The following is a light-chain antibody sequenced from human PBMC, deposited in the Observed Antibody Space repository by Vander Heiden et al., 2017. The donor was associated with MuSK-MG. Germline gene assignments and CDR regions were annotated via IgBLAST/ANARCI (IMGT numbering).Light chain of an antibody. CDR1: QSISSY. CDR2: AAS. Sequence: DIQMTQSPSSLSASVGDRVTITCRASQSISSYLNWYQQKPGKAPKLLIYAASSLQSGVPSRFSGSGSGTDFTLTISRLQPEDFATYYCQHRDSTPITFGGGTKVDIK. J-gene: IGKJ4*01. V-gene: IGKV1-39*01. CDR3: QHRDSTPIT.